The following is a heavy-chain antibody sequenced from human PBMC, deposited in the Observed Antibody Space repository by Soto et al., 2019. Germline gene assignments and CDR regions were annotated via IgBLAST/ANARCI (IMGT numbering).Heavy chain of an antibody. CDR2: ISGSGGST. D-gene: IGHD4-17*01. CDR1: GFTFSSYA. J-gene: IGHJ4*02. Sequence: GGSLRLSCAASGFTFSSYAMSWVRQAPGKGLEWVSAISGSGGSTYYADSVKGRFTISRDNSKNTLYLQMNSLRAEDTAVYYCATGTYGDLNFDYWGQGTLVTVSS. CDR3: ATGTYGDLNFDY. V-gene: IGHV3-23*01.